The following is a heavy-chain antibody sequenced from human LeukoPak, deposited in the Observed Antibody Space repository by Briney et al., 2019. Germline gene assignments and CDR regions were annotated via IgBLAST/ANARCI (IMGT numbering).Heavy chain of an antibody. CDR2: LHYSGST. CDR3: ARGSHYGDYGY. Sequence: SGTLSLTCTVSHYSISSAFYWGWIRQPPGKGLEWIGSLHYSGSTYYNPSLKSRVTISVDTSNNQFSLKLTSVTAADTAVYYCARGSHYGDYGYWGQGTLDTVSS. J-gene: IGHJ4*02. CDR1: HYSISSAFY. D-gene: IGHD4-17*01. V-gene: IGHV4-38-2*02.